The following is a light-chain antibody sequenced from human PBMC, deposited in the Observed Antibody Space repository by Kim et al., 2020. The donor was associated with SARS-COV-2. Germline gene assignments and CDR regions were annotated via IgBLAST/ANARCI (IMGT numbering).Light chain of an antibody. V-gene: IGKV3-20*01. J-gene: IGKJ2*01. CDR2: GAS. Sequence: LSPGERATLSCRASQSVSRNYLAWYQQNPGQAPRLLIYGASSRASGIPDRFSGSGSGTDFVLTVSRLEPEDFAVYYCQQYGTSPTFGQGTKLEI. CDR3: QQYGTSPT. CDR1: QSVSRNY.